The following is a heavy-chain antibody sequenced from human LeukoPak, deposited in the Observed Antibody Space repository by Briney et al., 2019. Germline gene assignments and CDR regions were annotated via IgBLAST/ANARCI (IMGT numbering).Heavy chain of an antibody. CDR2: IYYSGST. D-gene: IGHD6-13*01. V-gene: IGHV4-39*07. Sequence: SETLSLTCTVSGDSISSSSYYWGWIRQPPGKGLEWIGSIYYSGSTYYNPSLKSRVTISVDTSKNQFSLNLSSVTAADTAVYYCARFSSIAAAFDYWGLGTLVTVSS. CDR3: ARFSSIAAAFDY. J-gene: IGHJ4*02. CDR1: GDSISSSSYY.